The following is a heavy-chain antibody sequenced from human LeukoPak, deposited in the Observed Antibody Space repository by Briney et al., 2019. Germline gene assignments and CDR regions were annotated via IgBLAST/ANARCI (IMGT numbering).Heavy chain of an antibody. CDR1: GGTFSSYA. CDR3: ARRPHTAMVMAWYFDL. D-gene: IGHD5-18*01. V-gene: IGHV1-69*01. Sequence: GSSVTVSCKASGGTFSSYAISWVRQAPGQGLEWMGGIIPIFGTANYAQKFQGRVTITADESTSTAYMELSSLRSEDTAVYYCARRPHTAMVMAWYFDLWGRGTLVTVSS. CDR2: IIPIFGTA. J-gene: IGHJ2*01.